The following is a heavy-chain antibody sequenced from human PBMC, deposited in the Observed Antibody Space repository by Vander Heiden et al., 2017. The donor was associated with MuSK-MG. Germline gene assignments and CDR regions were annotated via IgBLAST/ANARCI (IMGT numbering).Heavy chain of an antibody. CDR2: INAGNGNT. CDR3: ARGRWVGTTNPYYFDY. D-gene: IGHD2-21*02. V-gene: IGHV1-3*01. Sequence: QVQLVQSGAEVTTPGASVTVSCKASGSPSTSYAMHRVRPAPGQRLEWMGWINAGNGNTKYSQKFQGRITIARDTSASTAYMELSSLRSEDKAVFDCARGRWVGTTNPYYFDYWGQGTLVTVSS. J-gene: IGHJ4*02. CDR1: GSPSTSYA.